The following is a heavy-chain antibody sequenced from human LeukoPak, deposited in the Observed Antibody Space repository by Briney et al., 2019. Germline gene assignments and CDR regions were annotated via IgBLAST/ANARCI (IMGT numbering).Heavy chain of an antibody. CDR2: MNPNSGNT. V-gene: IGHV1-8*03. D-gene: IGHD2-2*01. CDR3: ARLSLSCSSTSCYEWFYP. Sequence: ASVKVSCKASGYTFTSYDINWVRQATGQGLEWMGRMNPNSGNTGYAQKFQGRVTITRNTSISTAYMELSSLRSEDTAVYYCARLSLSCSSTSCYEWFYPWGQGTLVTVSS. CDR1: GYTFTSYD. J-gene: IGHJ5*02.